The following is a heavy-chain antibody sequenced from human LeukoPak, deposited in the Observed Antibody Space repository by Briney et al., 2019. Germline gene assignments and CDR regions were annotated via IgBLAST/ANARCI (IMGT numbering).Heavy chain of an antibody. Sequence: SVKVSCKASGYTFSSYGLSWVRQAPGQGLEWMGWISAHNGNTNYAQRFQGRLTMTTDTPTSTAYMELRSLTSGDTAVYYCARDRGPSYCSSTTCRTLDWWGQGTLVTVSS. J-gene: IGHJ4*02. CDR1: GYTFSSYG. CDR2: ISAHNGNT. D-gene: IGHD2-2*01. CDR3: ARDRGPSYCSSTTCRTLDW. V-gene: IGHV1-18*01.